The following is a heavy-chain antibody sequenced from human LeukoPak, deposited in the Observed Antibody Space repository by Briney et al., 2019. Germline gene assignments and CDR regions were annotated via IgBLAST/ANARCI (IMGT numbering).Heavy chain of an antibody. CDR1: GGSISSSSYY. D-gene: IGHD6-13*01. CDR2: IYYSGST. CDR3: ARGSVAAAGD. J-gene: IGHJ4*02. V-gene: IGHV4-39*07. Sequence: PSETLSLTCTVSGGSISSSSYYWGWIRQPPGKGLEWIGSIYYSGSTYYNPSLKSRVTISVDTSKNQFSLKLSSVTAADTAVYYCARGSVAAAGDWGQGTLVTVSS.